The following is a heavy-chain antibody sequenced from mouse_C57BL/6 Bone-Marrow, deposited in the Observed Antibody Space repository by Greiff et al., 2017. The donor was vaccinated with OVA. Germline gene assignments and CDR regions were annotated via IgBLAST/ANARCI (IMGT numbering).Heavy chain of an antibody. CDR2: IYPRSGNT. CDR3: ARRANFDY. J-gene: IGHJ2*01. Sequence: VKLQESGAELARPGASVKLSCKASGYTFTSYGISWVKQRTGQGLEWIGEIYPRSGNTYYNEKFKGKATLTADKSSSTAYMELRSLTSEDSAVYFCARRANFDYWGQGTTLTVSS. CDR1: GYTFTSYG. V-gene: IGHV1-81*01. D-gene: IGHD3-1*01.